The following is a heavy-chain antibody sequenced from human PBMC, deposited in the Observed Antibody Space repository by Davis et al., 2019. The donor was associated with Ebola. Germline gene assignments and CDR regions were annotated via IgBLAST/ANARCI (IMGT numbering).Heavy chain of an antibody. J-gene: IGHJ6*03. CDR3: AGEPFGVVIINSDPRYYYMDV. D-gene: IGHD3-3*01. CDR1: GGSISSSSYY. CDR2: IYYSGST. V-gene: IGHV4-39*07. Sequence: PSETLSLTCTVSGGSISSSSYYWGWIRQPPGKGLEWIGSIYYSGSTYYNPSLKSRVTISVDTSKNQFSLKLSSVTAADTAVYYCAGEPFGVVIINSDPRYYYMDVWGKGTTVTVSS.